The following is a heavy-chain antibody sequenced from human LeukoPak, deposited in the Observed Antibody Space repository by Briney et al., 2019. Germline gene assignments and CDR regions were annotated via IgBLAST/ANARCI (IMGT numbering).Heavy chain of an antibody. J-gene: IGHJ2*01. CDR1: GYTFTSYG. CDR2: ISAYNGHT. D-gene: IGHD3-22*01. V-gene: IGHV1-18*01. Sequence: GASVKVSCKASGYTFTSYGISWVRQAPGQGLEWMGWISAYNGHTNYAQKLQGRVTMTTDTSTSTAYMELRSLRSDDTAVYYCARDYYVSSGYRYFDLWGRGTLVTVSS. CDR3: ARDYYVSSGYRYFDL.